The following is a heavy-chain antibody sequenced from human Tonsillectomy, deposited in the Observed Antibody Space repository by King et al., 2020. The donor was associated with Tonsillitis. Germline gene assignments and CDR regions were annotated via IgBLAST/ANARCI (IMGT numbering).Heavy chain of an antibody. Sequence: VQLVESGGGLVQPGGSLRLSCAASGFSLSDHNLDWVRQAPGKGLEWVGRLRNKATSYSTEYAASVKGRFTISRDDSKNSLYLEMNSLKTEDTAVYDCGTMVRQQPPVYDDMDVWGEGTTVTVSS. CDR1: GFSLSDHN. CDR2: LRNKATSYST. J-gene: IGHJ6*02. D-gene: IGHD3-10*01. V-gene: IGHV3-72*01. CDR3: GTMVRQQPPVYDDMDV.